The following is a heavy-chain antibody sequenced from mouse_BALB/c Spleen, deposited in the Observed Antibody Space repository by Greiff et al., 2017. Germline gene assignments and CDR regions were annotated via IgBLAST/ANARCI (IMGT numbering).Heavy chain of an antibody. V-gene: IGHV3-6*02. Sequence: EVKLMESGPGLVKPSQSLSLTCSVTGYSITSGYYWNWIRQFPGNKLEWMGYISYDGSNNYNPSLKNRISITRDTSKNQFFLKLNSVTTEDTATYYCARREFYGKGDYYAMDYWGQGTSVTVSS. J-gene: IGHJ4*01. CDR2: ISYDGSN. D-gene: IGHD2-1*01. CDR3: ARREFYGKGDYYAMDY. CDR1: GYSITSGYY.